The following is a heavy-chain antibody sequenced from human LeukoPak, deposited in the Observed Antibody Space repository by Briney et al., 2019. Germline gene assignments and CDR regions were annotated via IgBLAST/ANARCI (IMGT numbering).Heavy chain of an antibody. J-gene: IGHJ6*02. Sequence: SGGSLRLSCAASGFTFSSYGMHWVRQAPGKGLEWVANIKQDGSEKYYVDSVKGRFTISRDNAKNSLYLQMNSLRAEDTAVYYCARDIWFGEYGYYYYGMDVWGQGTTVTVSS. CDR3: ARDIWFGEYGYYYYGMDV. V-gene: IGHV3-7*03. CDR1: GFTFSSYG. D-gene: IGHD3-10*01. CDR2: IKQDGSEK.